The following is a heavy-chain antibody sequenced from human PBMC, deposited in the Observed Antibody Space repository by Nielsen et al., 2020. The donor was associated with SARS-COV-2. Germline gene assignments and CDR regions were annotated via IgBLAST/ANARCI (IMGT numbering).Heavy chain of an antibody. J-gene: IGHJ4*02. Sequence: SETLSLTCAVSGGSISSGDYSWSWIRQPPGKGLEWIGYIHYSGNTNYNPSLKSRVTISVDTSKNQFSLKLSSVTAADTAVYYCARGIAFGGVIVMYYFDYWGQGTLVTVSS. D-gene: IGHD3-16*02. V-gene: IGHV4-30-4*07. CDR2: IHYSGNT. CDR3: ARGIAFGGVIVMYYFDY. CDR1: GGSISSGDYS.